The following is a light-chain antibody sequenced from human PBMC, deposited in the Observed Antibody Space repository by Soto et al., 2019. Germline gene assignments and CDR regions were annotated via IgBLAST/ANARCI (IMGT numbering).Light chain of an antibody. CDR2: GSS. J-gene: IGKJ1*01. Sequence: EIVMTQSPATLSLSPGERATLSCRASQSVSTNLAWYQQKPGQAPRLLIFGSSTRATGVPERFSGSGSETDFTLTISGLQSEDFAVYYWQHYNDWVWTFGQGTRVDVK. CDR3: QHYNDWVWT. V-gene: IGKV3-15*01. CDR1: QSVSTN.